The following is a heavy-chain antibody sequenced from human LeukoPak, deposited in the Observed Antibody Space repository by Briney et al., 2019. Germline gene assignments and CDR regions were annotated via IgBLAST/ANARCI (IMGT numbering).Heavy chain of an antibody. J-gene: IGHJ4*02. CDR3: AKASSYSSGYYFDY. CDR1: GFTFSSYA. D-gene: IGHD6-19*01. CDR2: ILGGGDNT. V-gene: IGHV3-23*01. Sequence: GGSLRLSCAASGFTFSSYAMGWVRRAPGKGLEWVSSILGGGDNTYYADSVKGRFTISRDTSDNTLYLQTNGLRAEDTAVYYCAKASSYSSGYYFDYWGQGTLVTVSS.